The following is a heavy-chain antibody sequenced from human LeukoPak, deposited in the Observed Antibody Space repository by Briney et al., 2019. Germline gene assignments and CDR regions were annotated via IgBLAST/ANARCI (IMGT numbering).Heavy chain of an antibody. Sequence: PGRSLRLSCAASGFTFSSYGMHWVRQAPGKGLEWVAVIWYDGSNKYCADSVKGRFTISRDNSKNTLYLQMNSLRAEDTAVYYCARDRGYFDYWGQGTQVTVSS. CDR3: ARDRGYFDY. V-gene: IGHV3-33*01. CDR1: GFTFSSYG. J-gene: IGHJ4*02. CDR2: IWYDGSNK.